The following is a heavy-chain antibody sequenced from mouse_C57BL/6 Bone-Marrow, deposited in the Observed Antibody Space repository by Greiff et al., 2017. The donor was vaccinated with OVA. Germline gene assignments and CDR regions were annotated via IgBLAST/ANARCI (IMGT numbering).Heavy chain of an antibody. V-gene: IGHV1-42*01. D-gene: IGHD2-3*01. CDR2: INPSTGGT. CDR3: ARGFYDGSLAY. Sequence: VQLQQSGPELVKPGASVKISCKASGYSFTGYYMNWVKQSPEKSLEWIGEINPSTGGTTYNQKFKAKATLTVDKSSSTAYMQLKSLTSEDSAVYYCARGFYDGSLAYWGQGTLVTVSA. CDR1: GYSFTGYY. J-gene: IGHJ3*01.